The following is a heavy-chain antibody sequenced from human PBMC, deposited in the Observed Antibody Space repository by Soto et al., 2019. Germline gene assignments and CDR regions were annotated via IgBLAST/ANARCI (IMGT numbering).Heavy chain of an antibody. CDR3: ARYSGSNNYFDY. V-gene: IGHV3-30-3*01. CDR2: ISYDGSNK. Sequence: QVQLVESGGGVVQPGRSLRLSCAASRFTFSSYAMHWVRQAPGKGLEWVAVISYDGSNKYYADSVKGRFTISRDNSKNTLYLQMNSLRAEDTAVYYCARYSGSNNYFDYWGQGTLVTVSS. J-gene: IGHJ4*02. D-gene: IGHD1-26*01. CDR1: RFTFSSYA.